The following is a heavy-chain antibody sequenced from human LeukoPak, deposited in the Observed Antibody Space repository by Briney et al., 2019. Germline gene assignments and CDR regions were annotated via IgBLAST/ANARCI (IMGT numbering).Heavy chain of an antibody. D-gene: IGHD6-19*01. CDR3: ARIYSRGWSLDY. Sequence: SETLSLTCTLSGGSISSYYWTWIRPSAGKGLEWIGRMYTSGSTKYSPSFESRVTMSGDASKNQFSLRLNSVTAADTAIYYCARIYSRGWSLDYWGPGTLVTVSS. CDR1: GGSISSYY. CDR2: MYTSGST. J-gene: IGHJ4*02. V-gene: IGHV4-4*07.